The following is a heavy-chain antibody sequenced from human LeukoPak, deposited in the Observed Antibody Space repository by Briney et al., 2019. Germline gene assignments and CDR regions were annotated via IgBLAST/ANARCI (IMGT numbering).Heavy chain of an antibody. V-gene: IGHV3-20*01. Sequence: SGGSLRLSCAASGFTLDDYGMTWVRQVPGKGLEWVSGINRNGDRTGYADSVKGRFTISRDSAKNSLYLQMNSLRAEDTALYRCARDGDTSGTYAFDIWGQGTMVSVSS. CDR2: INRNGDRT. J-gene: IGHJ3*02. CDR3: ARDGDTSGTYAFDI. CDR1: GFTLDDYG. D-gene: IGHD3-22*01.